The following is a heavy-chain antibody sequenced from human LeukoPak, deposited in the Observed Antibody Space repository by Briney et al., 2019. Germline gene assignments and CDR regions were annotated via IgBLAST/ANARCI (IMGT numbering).Heavy chain of an antibody. V-gene: IGHV1-2*02. D-gene: IGHD6-13*01. J-gene: IGHJ4*02. CDR2: INPNNGGT. CDR1: VYTFTGYY. CDR3: ARNERAAGTY. Sequence: GASVTVSFKASVYTFTGYYMHWVRQAPGQGLEWMGWINPNNGGTNYAQKFQGRVTMTRDTSISTAYMELSRLRSDDTAVYYCARNERAAGTYWGQGTLVTVSS.